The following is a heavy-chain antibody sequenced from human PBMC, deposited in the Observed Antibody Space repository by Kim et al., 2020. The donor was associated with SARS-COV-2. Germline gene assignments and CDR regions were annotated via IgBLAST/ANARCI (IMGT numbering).Heavy chain of an antibody. Sequence: SLRLSCAASGFTFDDYAMHWVRQAPGKGLEWVSGISWNSGSIGYADSVKGRFTISRDNAKNSLYLQMNSLGAEDTALYYCAKGAVAGTRYYYYGMDVWGQGTTVTVSS. CDR3: AKGAVAGTRYYYYGMDV. D-gene: IGHD6-19*01. J-gene: IGHJ6*02. CDR1: GFTFDDYA. CDR2: ISWNSGSI. V-gene: IGHV3-9*01.